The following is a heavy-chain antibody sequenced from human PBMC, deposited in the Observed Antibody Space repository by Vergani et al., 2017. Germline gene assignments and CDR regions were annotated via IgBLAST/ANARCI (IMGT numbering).Heavy chain of an antibody. D-gene: IGHD1/OR15-1a*01. CDR1: GFTFSSYE. CDR3: ARDTGRGDWNTPDYFDY. CDR2: ISSSGSTT. Sequence: EVQLVESGGGLVQPGGSLRLSCAASGFTFSSYEMNWVRQAPGKGLEWVSYISSSGSTTYYADSVKGRFTISSDNAKNSLYLQMNSLRAEDTAVYYCARDTGRGDWNTPDYFDYWGQGTLVTVSS. V-gene: IGHV3-48*03. J-gene: IGHJ4*02.